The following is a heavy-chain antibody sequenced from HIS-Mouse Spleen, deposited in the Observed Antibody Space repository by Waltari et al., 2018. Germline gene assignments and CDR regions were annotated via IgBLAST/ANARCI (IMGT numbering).Heavy chain of an antibody. CDR3: ARTEGPDAYSSGWYPVFFDY. D-gene: IGHD6-19*01. V-gene: IGHV1-18*01. J-gene: IGHJ4*02. CDR2: ISAYNGNT. Sequence: QVQLVQSGAEVKKPGASVKVSCKASGYTFTSYGISWVRLAPGQGLEWMGWISAYNGNTNYAQKLQGRVTMTTDTSTSTAYMELRSLRSDDTAVYYCARTEGPDAYSSGWYPVFFDYWGQGTLVTVSS. CDR1: GYTFTSYG.